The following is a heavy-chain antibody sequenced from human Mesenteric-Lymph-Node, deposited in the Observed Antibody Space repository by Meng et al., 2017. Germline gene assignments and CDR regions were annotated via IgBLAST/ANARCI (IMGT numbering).Heavy chain of an antibody. CDR3: ARDAYWPIGYTYANDAFDI. V-gene: IGHV1-18*01. CDR2: ISAYNGNT. J-gene: IGHJ3*02. CDR1: GYTFTSYG. Sequence: ASVKVSCKASGYTFTSYGISWVRQAPGQGLEWMGWISAYNGNTNYAQKLQGRVTMTTDTSTSTAYMELRSLRSDDTAVYYCARDAYWPIGYTYANDAFDIWGQGTTVTVSS. D-gene: IGHD5-18*01.